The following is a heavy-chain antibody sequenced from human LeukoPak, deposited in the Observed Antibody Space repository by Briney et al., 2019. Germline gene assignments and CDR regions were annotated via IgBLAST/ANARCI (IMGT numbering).Heavy chain of an antibody. D-gene: IGHD3-3*01. CDR1: GFTFSSYA. CDR2: VSSGSGGST. V-gene: IGHV3-23*01. CDR3: AKDAYDFWSAFDS. J-gene: IGHJ4*02. Sequence: PGGSLRLSCAASGFTFSSYAMSWVRQAPGKGLEWVSVVSSGSGGSTYYADSVKGRFTISRDNSKNTLYLQMNSLRAEDTAVYYCAKDAYDFWSAFDSWGQGTLVTVSS.